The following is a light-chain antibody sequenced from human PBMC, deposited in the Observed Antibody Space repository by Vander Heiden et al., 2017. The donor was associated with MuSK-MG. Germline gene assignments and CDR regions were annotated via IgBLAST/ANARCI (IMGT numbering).Light chain of an antibody. V-gene: IGKV3-20*01. Sequence: ENVLTQSPGTVSLSPGETTTLSCKASQSVSSGYLAWYQHKHGQAPRLLIYDISKRATGIPDRFSGSGSGTHFTLTISRLEPEDFAVYYCQQDGSSYTFGQGTKLEI. CDR1: QSVSSGY. CDR2: DIS. J-gene: IGKJ2*01. CDR3: QQDGSSYT.